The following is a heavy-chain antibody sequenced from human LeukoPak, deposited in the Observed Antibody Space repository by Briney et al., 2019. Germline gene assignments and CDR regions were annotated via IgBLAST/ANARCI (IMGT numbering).Heavy chain of an antibody. J-gene: IGHJ4*02. Sequence: GEPLKISCKGSGYSFTSYWISWVRQLPGKGLEWMGRIGPSDSYTNYTPSFQGHVTISADKSNSTAYLQWSTLKASDTAMYYCARQGHNFFDYWGQGTLVTVSS. CDR3: ARQGHNFFDY. CDR1: GYSFTSYW. V-gene: IGHV5-10-1*01. CDR2: IGPSDSYT.